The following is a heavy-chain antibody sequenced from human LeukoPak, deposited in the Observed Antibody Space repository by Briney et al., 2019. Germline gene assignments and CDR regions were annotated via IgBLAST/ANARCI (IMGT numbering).Heavy chain of an antibody. Sequence: GGSLRLSCAASGFTFSSYAMHWVRQAPGKGLEWVAVISYDGSNKYYADSVKGRFTISRDNSKNTLYLQMNSLRSDDTAVYYCARESNYGMDVWGQGTTVIVSS. V-gene: IGHV3-30*04. CDR1: GFTFSSYA. CDR3: ARESNYGMDV. CDR2: ISYDGSNK. J-gene: IGHJ6*02.